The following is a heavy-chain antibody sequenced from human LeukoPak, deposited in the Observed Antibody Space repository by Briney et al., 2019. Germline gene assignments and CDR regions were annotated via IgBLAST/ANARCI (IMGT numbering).Heavy chain of an antibody. J-gene: IGHJ4*02. CDR2: MNPNSGNT. Sequence: ASVKVSCKASGYTFTSYDINWVRQATGQGLEWMGWMNPNSGNTGYEQKFQDRVTMTTDTSTSTAYMELRSLRSDDTAVYYCARDRSSSWYYFDSWGQGTLVTVSS. CDR3: ARDRSSSWYYFDS. D-gene: IGHD6-13*01. V-gene: IGHV1-8*02. CDR1: GYTFTSYD.